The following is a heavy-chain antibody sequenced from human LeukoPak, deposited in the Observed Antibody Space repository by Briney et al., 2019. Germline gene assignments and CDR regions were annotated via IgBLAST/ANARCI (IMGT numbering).Heavy chain of an antibody. Sequence: GGSLRLSCTASGFTFGDYAMSWVRQAPGKGLEWVGFIRSKAYGGTTEYAASVKGRFTISRDDSKSIAYLQMNSLKTEDTAVYYCTSFHYYGSGTRYLGSVSDYWGQGTLVTVSS. CDR2: IRSKAYGGTT. J-gene: IGHJ4*02. V-gene: IGHV3-49*04. CDR1: GFTFGDYA. CDR3: TSFHYYGSGTRYLGSVSDY. D-gene: IGHD3-10*01.